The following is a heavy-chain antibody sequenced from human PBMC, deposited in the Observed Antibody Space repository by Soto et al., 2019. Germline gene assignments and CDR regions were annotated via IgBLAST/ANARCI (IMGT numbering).Heavy chain of an antibody. CDR1: GGTFSSYA. V-gene: IGHV1-69*13. CDR3: ARDTYYYDSSGYYVQFSYFDY. Sequence: SVKVSCKASGGTFSSYAISWVRQAPGQGLEWMGGIIPIFGTANYAQKFQGRVTITADESTSTAYMELSSLRSEDTAVYYCARDTYYYDSSGYYVQFSYFDYWGQGTLVTVSS. D-gene: IGHD3-22*01. J-gene: IGHJ4*02. CDR2: IIPIFGTA.